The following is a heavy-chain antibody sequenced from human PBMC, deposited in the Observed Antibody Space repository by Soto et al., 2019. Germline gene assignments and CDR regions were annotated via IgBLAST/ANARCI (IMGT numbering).Heavy chain of an antibody. CDR1: GFTFSRYA. J-gene: IGHJ4*02. Sequence: QVQLVESGGGVVQPGRSLRLSCAASGFTFSRYAMHWVRQAPGKGLECVAVISYDGSNKYYADSVKGRFTISRDNSKNSLYLQMNSLRAEDTAVYYCARDLGGGGTLDYWGQGTLVTVSS. CDR3: ARDLGGGGTLDY. CDR2: ISYDGSNK. V-gene: IGHV3-30-3*01. D-gene: IGHD2-15*01.